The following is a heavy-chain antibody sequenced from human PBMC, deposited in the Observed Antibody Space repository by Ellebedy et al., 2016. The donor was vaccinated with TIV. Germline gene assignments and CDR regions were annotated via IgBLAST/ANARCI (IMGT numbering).Heavy chain of an antibody. Sequence: GESLKISXAASGFTFSSYAMHWVRQAPGKGLEWVAVISYDGSNKYYADSVKGRFTISRDNSKNTLYLQMNSLRAEDTAVYYCTRVSGTNYGGDHCDYWGQGTLVTVSS. CDR2: ISYDGSNK. V-gene: IGHV3-30-3*01. D-gene: IGHD1-26*01. J-gene: IGHJ4*02. CDR1: GFTFSSYA. CDR3: TRVSGTNYGGDHCDY.